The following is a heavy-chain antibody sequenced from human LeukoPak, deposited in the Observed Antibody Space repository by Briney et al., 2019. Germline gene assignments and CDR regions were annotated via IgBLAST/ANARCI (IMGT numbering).Heavy chain of an antibody. V-gene: IGHV3-30-3*01. J-gene: IGHJ3*02. CDR2: IASDGSHT. CDR3: ARERQDTVIHSGAFDI. D-gene: IGHD2-21*02. CDR1: GFTFGNYF. Sequence: GGSLRLSCAASGFTFGNYFMHWVRQAPGKGLEWVADIASDGSHTFYVESVKGRFTISRDNSKNTLYLQMDSLGPEDTAVYFCARERQDTVIHSGAFDIWGQGTMVTVSS.